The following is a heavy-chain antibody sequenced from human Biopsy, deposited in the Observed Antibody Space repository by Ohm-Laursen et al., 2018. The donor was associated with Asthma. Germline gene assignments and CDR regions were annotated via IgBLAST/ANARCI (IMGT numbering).Heavy chain of an antibody. D-gene: IGHD2-2*01. J-gene: IGHJ4*02. CDR2: INSVFGTT. CDR1: GGTFNTYV. CDR3: ARKAGSCISRTCYALDF. V-gene: IGHV1-69*13. Sequence: SVKVSCKSLGGTFNTYVIGWGRQAPGQGLEWMGGINSVFGTTTYPQKFQDRVTITADDSTSTVYMELSSLRSEDTAVDYCARKAGSCISRTCYALDFWGQGTLVTVSS.